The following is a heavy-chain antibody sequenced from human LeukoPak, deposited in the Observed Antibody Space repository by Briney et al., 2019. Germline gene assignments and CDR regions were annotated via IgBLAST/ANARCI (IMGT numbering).Heavy chain of an antibody. CDR2: ICESGTT. V-gene: IGHV4-39*01. CDR3: ARNVVVITTQNYFDY. J-gene: IGHJ4*02. D-gene: IGHD3-22*01. Sequence: SETLSLTCTVSGGSISYRSYCWGWIRQPPGKGLEWIGSICESGTTYYNPSLKSRVTMSVDTSKNQFSLQVSSVTAADTAVYYCARNVVVITTQNYFDYWGQGTLVTVSS. CDR1: GGSISYRSYC.